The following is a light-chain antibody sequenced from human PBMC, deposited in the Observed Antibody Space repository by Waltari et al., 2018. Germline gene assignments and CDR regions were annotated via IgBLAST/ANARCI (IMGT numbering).Light chain of an antibody. CDR2: YAS. V-gene: IGKV4-1*01. CDR3: QQCYSSPLT. Sequence: VMPPSRNPLSVSLGASASITCKSSTSVLCSSNNDKSYLAWYQQKSGQPPRLLIYYASTRESGVPDRFSGSGSGTDFTLTISSLQAEDMAVYYCQQCYSSPLTFGGGTKVEIK. CDR1: TSVLCSSNNDKSY. J-gene: IGKJ4*01.